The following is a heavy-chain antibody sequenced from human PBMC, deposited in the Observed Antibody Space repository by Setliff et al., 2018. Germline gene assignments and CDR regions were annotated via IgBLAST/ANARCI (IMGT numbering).Heavy chain of an antibody. D-gene: IGHD3-10*01. Sequence: GGSLRLSCAASGFTFSSYAMSWVRQAPGKGLEWVSYISSSGSTIYYADSVKGRFTISRDNAKNSLYLQMNSLRAEDTAVYYCARAPLLRAGSGSLSSYWYFDLWGRGTLVTV. V-gene: IGHV3-48*04. CDR1: GFTFSSYA. CDR2: ISSSGSTI. CDR3: ARAPLLRAGSGSLSSYWYFDL. J-gene: IGHJ2*01.